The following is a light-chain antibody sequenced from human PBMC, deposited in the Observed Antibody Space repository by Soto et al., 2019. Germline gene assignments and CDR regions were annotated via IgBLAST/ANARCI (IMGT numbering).Light chain of an antibody. CDR3: QQYGSSPPDT. J-gene: IGKJ2*01. CDR2: GTS. V-gene: IGKV3-20*01. CDR1: QSVSSTY. Sequence: EIVLTQSPGALSLSPGERATLSCRVSQSVSSTYLGWYQQKPGQAPGLLIYGTSNRASGIPDRFSGSGSGTDFTLTISRLEPEDFAVYYCQQYGSSPPDTFGQGTKLEIK.